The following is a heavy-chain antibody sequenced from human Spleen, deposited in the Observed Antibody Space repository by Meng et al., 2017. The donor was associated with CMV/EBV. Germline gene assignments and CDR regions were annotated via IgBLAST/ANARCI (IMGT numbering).Heavy chain of an antibody. CDR2: IYYSGST. D-gene: IGHD2-2*01. V-gene: IGHV4-39*07. CDR1: GGSISSSSYN. CDR3: ARDGPMCSSTSCYYYYFGMDV. J-gene: IGHJ6*02. Sequence: SETLSLTCTVSGGSISSSSYNWGWIRQPPGKGLEWIGSIYYSGSTYYNPSLKSRVTISVDTSKNQFSLMLSSVTAADTAVYYCARDGPMCSSTSCYYYYFGMDVWGQGTTVTVSS.